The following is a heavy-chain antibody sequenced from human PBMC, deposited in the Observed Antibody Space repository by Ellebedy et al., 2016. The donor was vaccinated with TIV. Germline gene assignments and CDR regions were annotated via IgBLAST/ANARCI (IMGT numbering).Heavy chain of an antibody. Sequence: AASVKVSCKASGYTFTGYYMHWVRQAPGQGLEWMGWINPNSGGTNYAQKFQGWVTMTRNTSISTAYMELSSLRSEDTAVYYCARGEGSNWFDPWGQGTLVTVSS. V-gene: IGHV1-2*04. CDR1: GYTFTGYY. CDR2: INPNSGGT. J-gene: IGHJ5*02. D-gene: IGHD3-10*01. CDR3: ARGEGSNWFDP.